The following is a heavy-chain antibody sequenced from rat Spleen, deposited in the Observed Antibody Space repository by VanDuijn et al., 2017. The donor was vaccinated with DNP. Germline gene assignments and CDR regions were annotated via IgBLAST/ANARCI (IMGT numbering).Heavy chain of an antibody. CDR2: ISVGGGNT. J-gene: IGHJ2*01. V-gene: IGHV5-25*01. CDR1: EFTFSDYY. D-gene: IGHD1-12*02. Sequence: EVQLVESGGGLVQPERSLKISCVASEFTFSDYYMAWVRQAPTKGLEWVASISVGGGNTYYRDSVKGRFTISRDDAKNTLYLQMNSLRSEDTATYYCVRPDYYDGSYPHYWGQGVMVTVSS. CDR3: VRPDYYDGSYPHY.